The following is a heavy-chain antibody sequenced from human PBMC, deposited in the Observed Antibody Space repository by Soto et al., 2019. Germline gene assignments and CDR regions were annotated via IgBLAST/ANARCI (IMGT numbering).Heavy chain of an antibody. Sequence: EVQLVESGGGLVQPGRSLRLSCAASGFTFDDYAMHWVRQAPGKGLEWVSGISWNSGSIGYADSVKGRFTISRDNAKNSPYLQMNSLIAEDTALYYCSKDRPLHYGDDWNDYYYMDVWGKGTTVTVSS. CDR2: ISWNSGSI. CDR3: SKDRPLHYGDDWNDYYYMDV. D-gene: IGHD4-17*01. J-gene: IGHJ6*03. V-gene: IGHV3-9*01. CDR1: GFTFDDYA.